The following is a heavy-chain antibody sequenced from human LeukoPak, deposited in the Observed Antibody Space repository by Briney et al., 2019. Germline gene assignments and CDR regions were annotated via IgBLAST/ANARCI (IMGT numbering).Heavy chain of an antibody. V-gene: IGHV3-74*01. CDR3: AREGGMERLGAFDI. CDR1: GFTFSSYW. D-gene: IGHD1-1*01. Sequence: PGGSLRLSCAASGFTFSSYWMHWVRQAPGKGLVWVSRINSDGSSTSYADSVKGRFTISRDNAKNTLYLQMNSLRAEDTAVYYCAREGGMERLGAFDIWGQGTMVTVSS. CDR2: INSDGSST. J-gene: IGHJ3*02.